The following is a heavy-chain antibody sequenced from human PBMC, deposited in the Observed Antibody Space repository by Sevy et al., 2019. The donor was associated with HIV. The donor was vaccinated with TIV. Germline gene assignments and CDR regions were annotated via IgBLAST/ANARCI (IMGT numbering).Heavy chain of an antibody. CDR2: ISGSGGST. Sequence: GGSLRLSCAASGFTFSSYAMSWVRQAPGKGLEWISAISGSGGSTYYADSVKGRFTNSRDNSKNTLYLQMNSLRAEDTAVYYCAKDEGIVATIGVDIWGQGTMVTVSS. CDR1: GFTFSSYA. CDR3: AKDEGIVATIGVDI. V-gene: IGHV3-23*01. J-gene: IGHJ3*02. D-gene: IGHD5-12*01.